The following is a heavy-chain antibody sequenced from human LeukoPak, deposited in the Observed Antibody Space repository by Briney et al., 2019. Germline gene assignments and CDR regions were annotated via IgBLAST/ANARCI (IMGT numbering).Heavy chain of an antibody. V-gene: IGHV3-66*01. CDR2: IYSGGST. CDR1: GFTFSSYA. CDR3: ASSGYSGSYRVNNFDY. D-gene: IGHD1-26*01. Sequence: PGGSLRLSCAASGFTFSSYAMSWVRQAPGKGLEWVSVIYSGGSTYYADSVKGRFTISRDNSKNTLYLQMNSLRAEDTAVYYCASSGYSGSYRVNNFDYWGQGTLVTVSS. J-gene: IGHJ4*02.